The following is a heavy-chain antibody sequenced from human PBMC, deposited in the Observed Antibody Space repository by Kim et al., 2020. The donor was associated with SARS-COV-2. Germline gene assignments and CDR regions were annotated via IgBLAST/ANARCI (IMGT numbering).Heavy chain of an antibody. CDR1: GFTFSSYG. Sequence: GGSLRLSCAASGFTFSSYGMSWVRQAPGKGLEWVSAVSGSGGTTYYADSVKGWFTISRDNSKNTLYLQMNSLRVEDTAVYYCAKDGVAAAGYFDYWGQGTLVTVSS. J-gene: IGHJ4*02. CDR2: VSGSGGTT. CDR3: AKDGVAAAGYFDY. V-gene: IGHV3-23*01. D-gene: IGHD6-13*01.